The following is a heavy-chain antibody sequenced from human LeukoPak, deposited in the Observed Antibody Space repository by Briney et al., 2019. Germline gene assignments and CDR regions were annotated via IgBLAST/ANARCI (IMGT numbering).Heavy chain of an antibody. V-gene: IGHV3-23*01. Sequence: GGSLRLSCAASGFTFSTYAMTWVRQAPGKGLEWVSGINSNGDEIYYADSVRGRFTISRDNSNNALYLQMDSLRAEDTAVYYCANWIGTSSRDYWGQGTLVTVSS. CDR3: ANWIGTSSRDY. CDR2: INSNGDEI. D-gene: IGHD6-6*01. J-gene: IGHJ4*02. CDR1: GFTFSTYA.